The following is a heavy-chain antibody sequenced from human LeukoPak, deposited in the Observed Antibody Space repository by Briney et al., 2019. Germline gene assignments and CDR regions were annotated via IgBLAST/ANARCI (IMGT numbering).Heavy chain of an antibody. CDR1: GFTLRRSW. Sequence: PGGSLRLSCVASGFTLRRSWLDWVRQAPGKGLEWVANIKGDGSETHYVGSAKVRFTISRDNAKNYLYLQIDSVRVEDTAIYYCAKSLDYWGQGALLTVSS. J-gene: IGHJ4*02. CDR3: AKSLDY. CDR2: IKGDGSET. V-gene: IGHV3-7*01.